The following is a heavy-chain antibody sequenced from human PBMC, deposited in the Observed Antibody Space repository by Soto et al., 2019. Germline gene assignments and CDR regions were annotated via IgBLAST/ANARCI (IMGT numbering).Heavy chain of an antibody. CDR2: IYPDDSDT. J-gene: IGHJ3*02. Sequence: EVQLVQSGAEVKKPGESLKISCKGSGYSFTTYWIGWVRQMPGKGLEWMGIIYPDDSDTRYSPSFQGQVTISADKSISSAYLQWSSLKASDTAMYYCARPRRWQQTEAFDIWGQGTMLTVSS. CDR1: GYSFTTYW. V-gene: IGHV5-51*01. CDR3: ARPRRWQQTEAFDI.